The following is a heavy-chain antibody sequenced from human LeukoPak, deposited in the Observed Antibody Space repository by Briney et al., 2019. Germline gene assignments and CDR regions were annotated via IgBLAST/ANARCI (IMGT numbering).Heavy chain of an antibody. CDR3: ARDWGYSYDFY. Sequence: QPGGSLRLSCAASGFTFSSYWMSWVRQAPGKGLEWVVNIKQDGSEKYYVDSVKGRFTISRDNAKNSLYLQMNSLRAEDTAVYYCARDWGYSYDFYWGQGTLVTVSS. CDR1: GFTFSSYW. V-gene: IGHV3-7*01. CDR2: IKQDGSEK. D-gene: IGHD5-18*01. J-gene: IGHJ4*02.